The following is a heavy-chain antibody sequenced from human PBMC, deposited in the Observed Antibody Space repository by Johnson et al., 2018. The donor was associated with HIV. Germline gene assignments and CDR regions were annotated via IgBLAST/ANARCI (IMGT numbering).Heavy chain of an antibody. CDR3: ARGERFGGTQEAFDS. CDR1: GFNFSNYG. D-gene: IGHD1-26*01. CDR2: IWYDGSNK. Sequence: QVQLVESGGGVVQPGRSLRLSCAASGFNFSNYGMYWVRQAPGKGLEWVAVIWYDGSNKYYANSVKGRFIISRDNSKNTLYLQMNSLRAGDTAVYYCARGERFGGTQEAFDSWGQGTMVTVSS. V-gene: IGHV3-33*01. J-gene: IGHJ3*02.